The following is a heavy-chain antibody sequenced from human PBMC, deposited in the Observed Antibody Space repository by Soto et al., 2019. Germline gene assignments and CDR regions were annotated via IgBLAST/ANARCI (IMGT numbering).Heavy chain of an antibody. CDR1: GGTFSSYA. Sequence: GASVKVSCKASGGTFSSYAISWVRQAPGQGLEWMGGIIPIFGTANYAQKFQGRVTITADESTSTAYMELSSLRSEDTAVYYCASHGSGYDFNYWGQGTLVTVSS. V-gene: IGHV1-69*13. D-gene: IGHD5-12*01. CDR3: ASHGSGYDFNY. J-gene: IGHJ4*02. CDR2: IIPIFGTA.